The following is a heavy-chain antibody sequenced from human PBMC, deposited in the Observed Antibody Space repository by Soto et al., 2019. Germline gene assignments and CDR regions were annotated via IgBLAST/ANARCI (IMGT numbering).Heavy chain of an antibody. CDR3: ARAELTMVRGVISPDYFDY. CDR1: GGTFSSYT. CDR2: IIPILGIA. V-gene: IGHV1-69*02. D-gene: IGHD3-10*01. J-gene: IGHJ4*02. Sequence: ASVKVSCKASGGTFSSYTISCVRQAPGQGLEWMGRIIPILGIANYAQKFQGRVTITADKSTSTAYMELSSLRSEDTAVYYCARAELTMVRGVISPDYFDYWGQGTLVTVSS.